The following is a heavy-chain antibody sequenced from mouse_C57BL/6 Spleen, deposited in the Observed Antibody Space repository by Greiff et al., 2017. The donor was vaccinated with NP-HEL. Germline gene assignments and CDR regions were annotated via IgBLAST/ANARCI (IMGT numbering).Heavy chain of an antibody. CDR2: IWTGGGT. Sequence: VQRVESGPGLVAPSQSLSITCTVSGFSLTSYAISWVRQPPGKGLEWLGVIWTGGGTNYNSALKSRLSISKDNSKSQVFLKMNSLQTDDTARYYCARIFYYDYYYFDYWGQVTTLTVSS. J-gene: IGHJ2*01. V-gene: IGHV2-9-1*01. CDR3: ARIFYYDYYYFDY. CDR1: GFSLTSYA. D-gene: IGHD2-4*01.